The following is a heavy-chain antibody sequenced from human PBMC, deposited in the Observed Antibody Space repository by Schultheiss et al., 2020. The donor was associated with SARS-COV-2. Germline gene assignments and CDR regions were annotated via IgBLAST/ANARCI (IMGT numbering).Heavy chain of an antibody. D-gene: IGHD2-2*01. CDR3: ARGPVVPAARDAFDI. J-gene: IGHJ3*02. V-gene: IGHV4-34*01. CDR1: GGSFSGYY. CDR2: INHSGST. Sequence: SETLSLTCAVYGGSFSGYYWSWIRQPPGKGLEWIGEINHSGSTNYNPSLKSRVTMSVDTSKNQFSLKLSSVTAADTAVYYCARGPVVPAARDAFDIWGQGTMVTGSS.